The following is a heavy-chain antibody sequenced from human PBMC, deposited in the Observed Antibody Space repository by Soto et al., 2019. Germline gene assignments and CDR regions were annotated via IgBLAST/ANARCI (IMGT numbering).Heavy chain of an antibody. Sequence: PSETLSLTCAVYGGSFSGYYWSWIRQPPGKGLEWIGEINHSGSTNYNPSLKSRVTISVDTSKNQFSLKLSSVTAADTAVYYCARVWGSTRGFLKLDSPYYYYGMDVWGQGTTVTVSS. CDR1: GGSFSGYY. D-gene: IGHD2-2*03. CDR2: INHSGST. CDR3: ARVWGSTRGFLKLDSPYYYYGMDV. J-gene: IGHJ6*02. V-gene: IGHV4-34*01.